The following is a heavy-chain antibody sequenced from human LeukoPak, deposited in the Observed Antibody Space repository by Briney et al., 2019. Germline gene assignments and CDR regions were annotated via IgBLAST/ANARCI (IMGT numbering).Heavy chain of an antibody. CDR1: GGTFSSYA. V-gene: IGHV1-69*13. D-gene: IGHD3-3*01. CDR2: IIPIFGTA. J-gene: IGHJ5*02. CDR3: ARDNYDFWSGRKLNWFDP. Sequence: SVKVSCKASGGTFSSYAISWVRLAPGQGLEWMGGIIPIFGTANYAQKFQGRITITADESTSTAYMELSSLRSEDTAVYYCARDNYDFWSGRKLNWFDPWGQGTLVTVSS.